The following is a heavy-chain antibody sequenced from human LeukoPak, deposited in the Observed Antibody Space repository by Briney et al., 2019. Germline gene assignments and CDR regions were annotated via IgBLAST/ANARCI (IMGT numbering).Heavy chain of an antibody. CDR1: GASISSGG. Sequence: LSLTCTVSGASISSGGYYWSWIRQAPGKGLEWVAVISYDGSNKYYADSVKGRFTISRDNSKNTLYLQMNSLRAEDTAVYYCAKVRSSGWYGPGDYWGQGTLVTVSS. V-gene: IGHV3-30*18. D-gene: IGHD6-19*01. CDR2: ISYDGSNK. CDR3: AKVRSSGWYGPGDY. J-gene: IGHJ4*02.